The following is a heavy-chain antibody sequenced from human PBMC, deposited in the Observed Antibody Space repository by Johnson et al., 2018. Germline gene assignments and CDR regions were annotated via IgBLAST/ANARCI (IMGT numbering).Heavy chain of an antibody. CDR2: IYYDGRNK. V-gene: IGHV3-30*04. Sequence: QVQLVESGGGVVQPGGSLRLSCVASAFNIFGFSMHWVRQAPGKGLEWVAVIYYDGRNKDYADTVKGRFTIPRDNSKNTLYLQMNSLRPEDTSVYYSARYSGIYGPYDAFDIWGQGTMVTVSS. J-gene: IGHJ3*02. CDR1: AFNIFGFS. D-gene: IGHD1-26*01. CDR3: ARYSGIYGPYDAFDI.